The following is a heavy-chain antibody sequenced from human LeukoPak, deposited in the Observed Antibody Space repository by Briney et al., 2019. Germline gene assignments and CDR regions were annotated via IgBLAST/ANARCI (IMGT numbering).Heavy chain of an antibody. J-gene: IGHJ4*02. CDR3: AREVESVMPAVILDC. V-gene: IGHV3-7*01. CDR2: IKHNGREE. Sequence: GGSLRLSCAASGFTFDTHWMSWVRQAPGKGLEWVANIKHNGREEFYLDSVKGRFTIYRDNPTNSLYLQMNSLRAEDTAMYYCAREVESVMPAVILDCWGQGTLVTVSS. CDR1: GFTFDTHW. D-gene: IGHD2-2*02.